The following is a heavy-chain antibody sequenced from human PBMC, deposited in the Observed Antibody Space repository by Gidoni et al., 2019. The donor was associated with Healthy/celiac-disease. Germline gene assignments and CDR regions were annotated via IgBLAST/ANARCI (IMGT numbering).Heavy chain of an antibody. D-gene: IGHD3-22*01. CDR1: GFTFRHYA. CDR2: ISYDGSNK. CDR3: AKVPVVWYDISGSNFDY. V-gene: IGHV3-30*18. Sequence: QVQLVESGGGVVQPGRSLRPSCAASGFTFRHYAMHWVRQAPGKGLEWVAVISYDGSNKYYADSVKGRFTISRDNSKNTLYLQMNSLRAEDTAVYYCAKVPVVWYDISGSNFDYWGQGTLVTVSS. J-gene: IGHJ4*02.